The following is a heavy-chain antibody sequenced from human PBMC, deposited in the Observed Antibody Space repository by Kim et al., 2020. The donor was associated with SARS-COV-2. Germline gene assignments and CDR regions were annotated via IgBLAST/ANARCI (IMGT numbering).Heavy chain of an antibody. V-gene: IGHV4-39*01. J-gene: IGHJ5*02. CDR3: ARPHSGRGGGAWFDP. CDR1: GGSISSGNYF. CDR2: FYYGGST. D-gene: IGHD1-26*01. Sequence: SETLSLTCTVSGGSISSGNYFWGWIGQPPGKGLEWIGNFYYGGSTYYSPSLKSRVTMSADTSKNQFSLRLRSVTAADTAVYYCARPHSGRGGGAWFDPWGQGTLVTVSS.